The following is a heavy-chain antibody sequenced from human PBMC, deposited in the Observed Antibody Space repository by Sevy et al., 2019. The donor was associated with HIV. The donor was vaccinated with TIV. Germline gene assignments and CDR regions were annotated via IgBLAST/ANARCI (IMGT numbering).Heavy chain of an antibody. Sequence: GGSLRLSCAASGFTFSKYSMSWVRQPPGKGLEWVSTLSFGCGEINYADSVKGRLTISRDNSKSSVYPQMNNLRPEDTAVYYCAREGCTKPHDYWGQGTLVTVSS. J-gene: IGHJ4*02. CDR1: GFTFSKYS. CDR3: AREGCTKPHDY. CDR2: LSFGCGEI. D-gene: IGHD2-8*01. V-gene: IGHV3-23*01.